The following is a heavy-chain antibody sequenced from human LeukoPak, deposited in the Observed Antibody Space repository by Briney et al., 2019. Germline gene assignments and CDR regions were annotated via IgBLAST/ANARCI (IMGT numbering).Heavy chain of an antibody. Sequence: GGSLRLSCAASGFTFSSYSMNWVRQAPGKGLEWVSSISGSNSYIYYADSVKGRFTISRDNSKNTLYLQMNSLRAEDTAVYYCAKQPNLYVFYYYYYMDVWGKGTTVTISS. CDR1: GFTFSSYS. D-gene: IGHD3-16*01. V-gene: IGHV3-21*04. CDR3: AKQPNLYVFYYYYYMDV. J-gene: IGHJ6*03. CDR2: ISGSNSYI.